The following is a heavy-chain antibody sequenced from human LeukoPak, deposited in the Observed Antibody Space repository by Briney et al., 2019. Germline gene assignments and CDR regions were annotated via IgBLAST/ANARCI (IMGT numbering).Heavy chain of an antibody. Sequence: GGSLRLSCAASGFTFSTYSMKWVRQAPGKGLEWVSYISDSGAMYYADSVRGRFTISREKAQNSLFLQMNSLRAEDTAVYYCARYCSGGSCYLGFDAFDIWGQGTMVTVSS. CDR2: ISDSGAM. D-gene: IGHD2-15*01. J-gene: IGHJ3*02. CDR1: GFTFSTYS. V-gene: IGHV3-48*01. CDR3: ARYCSGGSCYLGFDAFDI.